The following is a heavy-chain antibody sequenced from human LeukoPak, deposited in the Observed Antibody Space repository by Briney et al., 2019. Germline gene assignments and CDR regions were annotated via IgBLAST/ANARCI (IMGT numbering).Heavy chain of an antibody. J-gene: IGHJ6*03. D-gene: IGHD4-17*01. Sequence: GGSLRLSCAASGFTFSDYYMNCVRQAPGKGREWVSYISSISSTIYYADSVKGRFTISRDNDKNSLYLQMNSLRDEDTAVYYCARELPYDYGDYICYMDVWGKGTTVTVSS. CDR3: ARELPYDYGDYICYMDV. CDR1: GFTFSDYY. V-gene: IGHV3-48*02. CDR2: ISSISSTI.